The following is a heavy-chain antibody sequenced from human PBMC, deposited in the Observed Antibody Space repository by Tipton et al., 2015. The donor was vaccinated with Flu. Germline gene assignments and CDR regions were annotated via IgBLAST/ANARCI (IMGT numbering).Heavy chain of an antibody. J-gene: IGHJ4*02. CDR1: GGSISSSSYY. V-gene: IGHV4-39*07. D-gene: IGHD1-7*01. CDR3: ASFISEYNWNYGEGLDY. Sequence: TLSLTCTVSGGSISSSSYYWGWIRQPPGKGLEWIGSIYHSGSTYYNPSPKSRVTISVDTSKNQFSLKLSSVTAADTAVYYCASFISEYNWNYGEGLDYWGQGTLVTVSS. CDR2: IYHSGST.